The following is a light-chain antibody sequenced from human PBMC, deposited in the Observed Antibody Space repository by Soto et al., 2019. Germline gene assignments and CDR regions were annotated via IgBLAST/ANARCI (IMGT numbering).Light chain of an antibody. V-gene: IGKV1-8*01. CDR2: AAS. J-gene: IGKJ1*01. CDR3: QHYYRYPWT. Sequence: AVLLTQSPSSFSASTGDRATITCRASQDIHNYLAWYQQVPGKAPKLLLYAASILQTGVPARFSGSGSGTDFTLTIDGLQSEDFASYFCQHYYRYPWTFGKGTTV. CDR1: QDIHNY.